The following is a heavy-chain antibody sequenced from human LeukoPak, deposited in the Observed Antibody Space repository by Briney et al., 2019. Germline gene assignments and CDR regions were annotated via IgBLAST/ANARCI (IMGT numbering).Heavy chain of an antibody. V-gene: IGHV3-73*01. CDR2: IRREANSYAT. CDR1: GFTFSGSA. J-gene: IGHJ3*02. CDR3: TRPTYYYDSSGYSDDAFDI. Sequence: GGSLKLSCAASGFTFSGSAMHWVRQASGKGLAWVGRIRREANSYATAYAASVKGRFTISRDDSKNTAYLQMNSLKAEDTAVYYCTRPTYYYDSSGYSDDAFDIWGQGTMVTVSS. D-gene: IGHD3-22*01.